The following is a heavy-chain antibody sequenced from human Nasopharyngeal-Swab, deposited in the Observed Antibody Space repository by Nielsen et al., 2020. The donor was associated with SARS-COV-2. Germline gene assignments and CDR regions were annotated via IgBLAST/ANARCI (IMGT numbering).Heavy chain of an antibody. CDR2: IRSKTYGGAP. V-gene: IGHV3-49*01. J-gene: IGHJ4*02. Sequence: SLKISCATSGFTFVAYAVSWFRQAPGKGLEWVGFIRSKTYGGAPEYAASVKGRFTISRDGAESIAYLQMNSLETEDTGVYYCAKDGLKQLVRTSYFDNWGQGTLVTVSS. D-gene: IGHD6-13*01. CDR3: AKDGLKQLVRTSYFDN. CDR1: GFTFVAYA.